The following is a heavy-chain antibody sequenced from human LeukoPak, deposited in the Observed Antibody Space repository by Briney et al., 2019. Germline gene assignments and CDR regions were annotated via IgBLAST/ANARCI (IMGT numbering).Heavy chain of an antibody. CDR2: VIGNGRDT. J-gene: IGHJ4*02. Sequence: GGSLRLSCAASGFTFSSYAMSWVRHVPGKGREWVSSVIGNGRDTYHAESVKGRFTISRDNSKNTLYLQMNRLGVDDTAVYYCARGTLGSCTGAKCYPFDYWGQGTLVTVSS. D-gene: IGHD2-8*02. CDR3: ARGTLGSCTGAKCYPFDY. CDR1: GFTFSSYA. V-gene: IGHV3-23*01.